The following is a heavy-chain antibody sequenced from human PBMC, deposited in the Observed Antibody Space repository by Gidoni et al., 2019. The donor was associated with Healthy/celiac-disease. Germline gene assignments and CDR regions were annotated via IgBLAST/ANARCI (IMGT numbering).Heavy chain of an antibody. CDR3: AIGTTVTTWGDY. Sequence: QVQLQESGPGLVKPSETLSLTCTVSGGSISSYYWSWIRQPPGKGLEWIGYIYYSGSTNYNPSLKSRVTISVDTSKNQFSLKLSSVTAADTAVYYCAIGTTVTTWGDYWGQGTLVTVSS. CDR1: GGSISSYY. D-gene: IGHD4-17*01. V-gene: IGHV4-59*08. J-gene: IGHJ4*02. CDR2: IYYSGST.